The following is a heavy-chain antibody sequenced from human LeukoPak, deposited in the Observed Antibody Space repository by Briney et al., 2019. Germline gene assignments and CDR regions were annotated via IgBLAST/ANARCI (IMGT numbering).Heavy chain of an antibody. CDR2: ISSSSSYI. J-gene: IGHJ6*02. V-gene: IGHV3-21*01. CDR1: GFTFSSYS. Sequence: GGSLRLSCAASGFTFSSYSMNWVRQAPGKGLEWVSSISSSSSYIYYADSVKGRFTISRVNAKNSLYLQMNSLGAEDTAVYYCAARLRFSGLDVWGQGTTVTVSS. D-gene: IGHD2-21*01. CDR3: AARLRFSGLDV.